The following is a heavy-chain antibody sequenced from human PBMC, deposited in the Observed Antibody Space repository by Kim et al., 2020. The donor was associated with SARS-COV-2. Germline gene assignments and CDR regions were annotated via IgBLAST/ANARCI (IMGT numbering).Heavy chain of an antibody. CDR2: IIPILGIA. CDR1: GGTFSSYA. D-gene: IGHD3-3*01. J-gene: IGHJ6*02. V-gene: IGHV1-69*04. Sequence: SVKVSCKASGGTFSSYAISWVRQAPGQGLEWMGRIIPILGIANYAQKFQGRVTITADKSTSTAYMELSSLRSEDTAVYYCAREPTPKGVVDYYYYGMDVWGQGTTVTVSS. CDR3: AREPTPKGVVDYYYYGMDV.